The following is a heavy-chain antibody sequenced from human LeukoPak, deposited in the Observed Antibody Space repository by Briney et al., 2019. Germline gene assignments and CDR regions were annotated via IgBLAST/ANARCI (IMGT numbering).Heavy chain of an antibody. Sequence: PGGSLRLSCAASGFTFSGSGMSWIRQAPGKGLEWISSSDDSDGSTYYADSLRGRFTISRDNSKNTLYLQMNNLRAEDTAVYYCVKGGCRGTCNPLAYWGQGALVTVSP. CDR3: VKGGCRGTCNPLAY. J-gene: IGHJ4*02. CDR2: SDDSDGST. V-gene: IGHV3-23*01. CDR1: GFTFSGSG. D-gene: IGHD2-15*01.